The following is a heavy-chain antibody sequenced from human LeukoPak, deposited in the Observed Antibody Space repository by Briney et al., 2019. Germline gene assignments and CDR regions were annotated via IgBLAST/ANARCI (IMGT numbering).Heavy chain of an antibody. V-gene: IGHV3-48*01. D-gene: IGHD3-10*01. CDR1: VFPFSRYS. CDR2: ITSSGDTI. CDR3: AKKGYAGSGTYSYYFDY. Sequence: GGSLRLSCTTSVFPFSRYSMNWVRQAPGKGLEWVSYITSSGDTIYYADSVKGRFTISRDNAKNSVYLQMNSLRAEDTAVYYCAKKGYAGSGTYSYYFDYWGQGTLVTVSS. J-gene: IGHJ4*02.